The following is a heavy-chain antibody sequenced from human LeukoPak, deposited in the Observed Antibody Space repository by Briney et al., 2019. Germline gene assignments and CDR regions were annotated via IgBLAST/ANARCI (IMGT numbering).Heavy chain of an antibody. Sequence: SETLSLTCTVSGGSVSRGGYYWSWIRQPPGKGLEWIGYLFYSGSTNYNPSLKSRVTISADTSKNQFSLKLTAVNTADTAVYYCARDSGYSYGYDYWGLGTLVTVSS. CDR2: LFYSGST. CDR3: ARDSGYSYGYDY. J-gene: IGHJ4*02. D-gene: IGHD5-18*01. V-gene: IGHV4-61*08. CDR1: GGSVSRGGYY.